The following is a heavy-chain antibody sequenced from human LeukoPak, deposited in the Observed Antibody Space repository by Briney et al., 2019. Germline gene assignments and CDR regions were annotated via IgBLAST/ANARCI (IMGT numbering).Heavy chain of an antibody. Sequence: GGSLRLSCAASGFTFSSYGMHWVRQAPGKGLEWVSAISGSGGSTYYADSVKGRFTISRENSKNTLYLQMNSLRAEDTAVYYCAKGHPLSVVVPAAMIDYWGQGTLVTVSS. J-gene: IGHJ4*02. CDR3: AKGHPLSVVVPAAMIDY. CDR1: GFTFSSYG. V-gene: IGHV3-23*01. D-gene: IGHD2-2*01. CDR2: ISGSGGST.